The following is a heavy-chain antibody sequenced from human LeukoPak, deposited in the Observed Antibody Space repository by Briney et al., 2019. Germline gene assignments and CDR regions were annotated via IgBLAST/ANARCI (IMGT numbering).Heavy chain of an antibody. CDR1: GFTFSSAW. Sequence: NPGGSLRLSCPGSGFTFSSAWMTWVRQIPGKGLEWVGHIKSRTDGGTTDYAAPVKGRFTISRDNSKNTLYLQMNSLRAEDTAVYYCAKEFSSGWYLSFEVYFDYWGQGTLVTVSS. J-gene: IGHJ4*02. CDR2: IKSRTDGGTT. CDR3: AKEFSSGWYLSFEVYFDY. D-gene: IGHD6-19*01. V-gene: IGHV3-15*01.